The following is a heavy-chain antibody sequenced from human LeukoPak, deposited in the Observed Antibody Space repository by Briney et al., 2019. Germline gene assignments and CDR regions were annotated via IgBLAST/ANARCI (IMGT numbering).Heavy chain of an antibody. V-gene: IGHV3-48*04. CDR2: ISSSSSTI. J-gene: IGHJ4*02. CDR3: ARGGVVVVPAAIPDY. D-gene: IGHD2-2*02. Sequence: GGSLRLSCAASGFTFSSYSMNWVRQAPGKGLEWVSYISSSSSTIYYADSVKGRFTISRDNAKNSLYLQMNSLRAEDTAVYYCARGGVVVVPAAIPDYRGQGTLVTVSS. CDR1: GFTFSSYS.